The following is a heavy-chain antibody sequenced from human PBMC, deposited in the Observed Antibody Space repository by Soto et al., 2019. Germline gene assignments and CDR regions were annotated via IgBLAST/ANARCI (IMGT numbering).Heavy chain of an antibody. CDR3: ARGIAAADHAFDI. D-gene: IGHD6-13*01. Sequence: RSGSFSWRCNKKKTGKGLEWIRYIYYSGSTNYNPSLKSRVTISVDTSKNQFSLKLSSVTAADTAVYYCARGIAAADHAFDIWGQGTMVTVSS. J-gene: IGHJ3*02. CDR1: RSGSFS. CDR2: IYYSGST. V-gene: IGHV4-61*06.